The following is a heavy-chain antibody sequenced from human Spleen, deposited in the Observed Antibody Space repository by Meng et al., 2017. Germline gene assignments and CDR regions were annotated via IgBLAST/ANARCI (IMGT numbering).Heavy chain of an antibody. CDR3: AREYIEN. Sequence: GQLVESGGGLVQPGGSLRLSCAASGFTFSSYAMHWVRQAPGKGLEWVAVISYDGRNKYYADSVKGRFTISRDNSNNTLYLQMNSLRAEDTAVYYCAREYIENWGQGTLVTVSS. J-gene: IGHJ4*02. CDR2: ISYDGRNK. V-gene: IGHV3-30*01. CDR1: GFTFSSYA. D-gene: IGHD3-16*02.